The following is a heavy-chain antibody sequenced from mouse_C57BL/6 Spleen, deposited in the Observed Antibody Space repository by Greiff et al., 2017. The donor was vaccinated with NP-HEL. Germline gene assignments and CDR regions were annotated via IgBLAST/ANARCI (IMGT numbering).Heavy chain of an antibody. J-gene: IGHJ3*01. CDR1: GYTFTDYN. Sequence: EVQLQQSGPELVKPGASVKIPCKASGYTFTDYNMDWVKQSHGKSLEWIGDINPNNGGTIYNQKFKGKATLTVDKSSSTAYMELRSLTSEDTAVYYCARKGLTGHAWFAYWGQGTLVTVSA. CDR2: INPNNGGT. CDR3: ARKGLTGHAWFAY. V-gene: IGHV1-18*01. D-gene: IGHD4-1*01.